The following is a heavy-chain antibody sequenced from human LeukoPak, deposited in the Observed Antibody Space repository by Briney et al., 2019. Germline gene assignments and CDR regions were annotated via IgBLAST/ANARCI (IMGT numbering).Heavy chain of an antibody. CDR3: ARAGPYYYHMDV. J-gene: IGHJ6*03. CDR2: IYYSGST. CDR1: GGSISSGGYY. V-gene: IGHV4-30-2*01. Sequence: PSQTLSLTCTVSGGSISSGGYYWSWIRQPPGKGLEWIGYIYYSGSTYYKPSLESRVTISIDRSKNHFSLKLNSVTAADTAVYYCARAGPYYYHMDVWGKGTTVTVSS.